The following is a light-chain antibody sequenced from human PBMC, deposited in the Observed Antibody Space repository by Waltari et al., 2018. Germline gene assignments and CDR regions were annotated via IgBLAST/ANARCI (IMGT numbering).Light chain of an antibody. Sequence: DIVMTRSPDSLAVSLGERATINCKSSQSVLYSSNNKNYLAWYQQKPGQPPKLLIYWASTRESGVPDRFSGSGSGTDFTLTLNSLQAEDVAVYYCQQYYSTPWTFGQGTKVEIK. J-gene: IGKJ1*01. CDR3: QQYYSTPWT. CDR1: QSVLYSSNNKNY. CDR2: WAS. V-gene: IGKV4-1*01.